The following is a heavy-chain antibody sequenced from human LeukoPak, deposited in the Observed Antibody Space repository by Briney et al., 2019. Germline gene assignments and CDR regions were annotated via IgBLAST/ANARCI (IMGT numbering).Heavy chain of an antibody. V-gene: IGHV4-34*01. CDR1: GGSFSGYY. Sequence: SETLSLTCAVYGGSFSGYYWSWIRQPPGKGLEWIGEINHSGSTNYNPSLKSRVTISVDTSKNQFSLKLSSVTAADTAVYYCARAGTEITIFGVVIRNWFDPWGQGTLVTVSS. CDR2: INHSGST. CDR3: ARAGTEITIFGVVIRNWFDP. J-gene: IGHJ5*02. D-gene: IGHD3-3*01.